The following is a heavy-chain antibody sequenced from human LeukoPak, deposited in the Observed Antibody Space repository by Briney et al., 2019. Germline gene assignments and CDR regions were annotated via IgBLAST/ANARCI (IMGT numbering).Heavy chain of an antibody. CDR2: IYYSGST. J-gene: IGHJ4*02. D-gene: IGHD6-19*01. CDR3: ARVGGGWPDY. V-gene: IGHV4-61*01. Sequence: SETLSLTCTVSGYSISSGYYWGWIRQPPGKGLEWIGYIYYSGSTNYNPSLKSRVTISVDTSKNQFSLKLSSVTAADTAVYYCARVGGGWPDYWGQGTLVTVSS. CDR1: GYSISSGYY.